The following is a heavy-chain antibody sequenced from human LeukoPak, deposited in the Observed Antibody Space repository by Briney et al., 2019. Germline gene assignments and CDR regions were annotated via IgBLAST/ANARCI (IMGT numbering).Heavy chain of an antibody. Sequence: PGGSLRLSCAASGFIFSNYAMSWVRQAPGKGLEWVSAISGSDDNTYYADSVRGRFTISRDSSKNTLYLQMNSLRAEDTAIYFCAKSRSGVSSCYNYWGQGTLVTVSS. CDR1: GFIFSNYA. CDR3: AKSRSGVSSCYNY. J-gene: IGHJ4*02. CDR2: ISGSDDNT. V-gene: IGHV3-23*01. D-gene: IGHD2-15*01.